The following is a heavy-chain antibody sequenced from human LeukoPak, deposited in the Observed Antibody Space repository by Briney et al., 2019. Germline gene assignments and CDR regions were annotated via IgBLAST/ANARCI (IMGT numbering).Heavy chain of an antibody. V-gene: IGHV3-48*03. CDR3: PRGNYYDSSGPLDY. J-gene: IGHJ4*02. CDR2: ISSSGSTI. Sequence: PGGSLRLSCAASGFTFSSYEMNWVRQAPGKGLEWVSYISSSGSTIYYADSVKGRFTISRDNAKNSLYLQMNSLRAEDTAVYYCPRGNYYDSSGPLDYWGQGTLVTVSS. D-gene: IGHD3-22*01. CDR1: GFTFSSYE.